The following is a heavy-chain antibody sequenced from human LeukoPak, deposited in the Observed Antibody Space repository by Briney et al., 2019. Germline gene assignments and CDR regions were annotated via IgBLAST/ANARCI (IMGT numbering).Heavy chain of an antibody. CDR3: AREIYYDSSAYDY. CDR2: IYYSGST. V-gene: IGHV4-39*07. Sequence: SETLSLTCTVSGGSISSSSYYWGWIRQPPGKGLEWIGSIYYSGSTYYNPPLKSRVTISVDTSKNQFSLKLSSLTAADTAIYYCAREIYYDSSAYDYWGRGTLVTVSS. CDR1: GGSISSSSYY. J-gene: IGHJ4*02. D-gene: IGHD3-22*01.